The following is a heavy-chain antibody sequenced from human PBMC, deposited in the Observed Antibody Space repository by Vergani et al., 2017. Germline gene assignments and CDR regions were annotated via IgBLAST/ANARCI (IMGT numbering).Heavy chain of an antibody. D-gene: IGHD2-2*01. J-gene: IGHJ5*02. CDR1: GYTFTSYA. V-gene: IGHV1-69*13. Sequence: QVQLVQSGAEVKKPGASVKVSCKASGYTFTSYAISWVRQAPGQGLEWMGGIIPIFGTANYAQKFQGRVTITADESTSTAYMELSSLRSEDTAVNYCARESGYQLLRCWFDPWGQGTLVTVSS. CDR3: ARESGYQLLRCWFDP. CDR2: IIPIFGTA.